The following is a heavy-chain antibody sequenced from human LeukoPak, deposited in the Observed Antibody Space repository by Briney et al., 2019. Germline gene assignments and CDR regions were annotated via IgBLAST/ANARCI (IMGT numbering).Heavy chain of an antibody. V-gene: IGHV3-7*01. J-gene: IGHJ4*02. Sequence: GGSLRLSCAASGFTFSSYWMSWVRQAPGKGLEWEANIKQDGSEKYYVDSVKGRFTISRDNAKNSLYLQMNSLRAEDTAVYYCARDDTPHSSSWYYFDYWGQGTLVTVSS. CDR2: IKQDGSEK. D-gene: IGHD6-13*01. CDR1: GFTFSSYW. CDR3: ARDDTPHSSSWYYFDY.